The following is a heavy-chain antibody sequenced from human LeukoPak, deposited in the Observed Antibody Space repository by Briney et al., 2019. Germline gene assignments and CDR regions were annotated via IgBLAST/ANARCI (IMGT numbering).Heavy chain of an antibody. CDR2: IIPIFGTA. CDR1: GGTFISYA. J-gene: IGHJ5*02. CDR3: ASQGFGESIRYARSAGWFDP. V-gene: IGHV1-69*13. Sequence: SVKVSCKASGGTFISYAISWVRQAPGQGLEWMGGIIPIFGTANYAQKFQGRVTITADESTSTAYMELSSLRSEDTAVYYCASQGFGESIRYARSAGWFDPWGQGTLVTVSS. D-gene: IGHD3-10*01.